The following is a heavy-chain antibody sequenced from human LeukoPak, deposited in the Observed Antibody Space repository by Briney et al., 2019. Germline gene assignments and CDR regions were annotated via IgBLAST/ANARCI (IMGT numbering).Heavy chain of an antibody. CDR2: FSGSGST. Sequence: GGSLRLSCAASGFTFSSSWMHWVRQAPGKGLEWVSGFSGSGSTYYADSVKGRFTISRDNSKNTLYLQMNSLRAEDTAVYYCAKDRTTAPRIIDYWGQGTLVTVSS. CDR1: GFTFSSSW. D-gene: IGHD1-1*01. CDR3: AKDRTTAPRIIDY. V-gene: IGHV3-23*01. J-gene: IGHJ4*02.